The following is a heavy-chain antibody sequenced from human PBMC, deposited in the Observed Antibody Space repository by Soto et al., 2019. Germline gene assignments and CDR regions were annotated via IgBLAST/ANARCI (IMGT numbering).Heavy chain of an antibody. D-gene: IGHD3-10*01. CDR3: ARTPRRFGEFRAFDY. Sequence: GGSLRLSCAASGFTFSSYWMSWVRQAPGKGLEWVANIKQDGSEKYYVDSVKGRFTISRDNAKNSLYLQMNSLRAEDTAVYYCARTPRRFGEFRAFDYWGQGTLVTVSS. J-gene: IGHJ4*02. CDR2: IKQDGSEK. CDR1: GFTFSSYW. V-gene: IGHV3-7*01.